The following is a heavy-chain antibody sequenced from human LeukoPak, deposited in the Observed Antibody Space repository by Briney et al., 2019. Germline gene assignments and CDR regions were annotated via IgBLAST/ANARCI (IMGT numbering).Heavy chain of an antibody. V-gene: IGHV3-64D*06. Sequence: PGGSLRLSCSASGFTFSTYAMHWVRQAPGKGLEYVSSITNDGGSTYYADSVKGRFTISRDNFKNTLYLRVNSLRAEDTAVYYCVKDQSGSGSWWGQGTLVTVSS. J-gene: IGHJ4*02. CDR1: GFTFSTYA. CDR2: ITNDGGST. D-gene: IGHD3-10*01. CDR3: VKDQSGSGSW.